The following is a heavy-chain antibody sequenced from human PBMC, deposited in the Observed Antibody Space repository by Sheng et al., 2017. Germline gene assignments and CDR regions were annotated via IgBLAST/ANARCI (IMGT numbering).Heavy chain of an antibody. CDR1: GDSIISDTCY. CDR2: IHYTGST. V-gene: IGHV4-39*07. D-gene: IGHD1-1*01. J-gene: IGHJ3*02. Sequence: QLQLKESGPGLVKPSETLSLTCSVSGDSIISDTCYWAWIRQSPGKGLEWIGSIHYTGSTYYGAPLKTKVTISLDTPKNEFSLKVISVTAADTATYYCVRLPYTGXISDAFDIWGQGQRSPSH. CDR3: VRLPYTGXISDAFDI.